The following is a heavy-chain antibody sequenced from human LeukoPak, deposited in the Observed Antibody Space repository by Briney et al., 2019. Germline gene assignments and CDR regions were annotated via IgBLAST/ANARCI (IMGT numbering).Heavy chain of an antibody. D-gene: IGHD3-9*01. CDR3: AGDKILRYFDWLPFY. V-gene: IGHV3-30*01. Sequence: TGGSLRLSCAASGFTFSSYAMHWVRQAPGKGLEWVAVISYDGSNKYYADSVKGRFTISRDNSKNTLYLQMNSLRAEDTAVYYCAGDKILRYFDWLPFYWGQGTLVTVSS. J-gene: IGHJ4*02. CDR2: ISYDGSNK. CDR1: GFTFSSYA.